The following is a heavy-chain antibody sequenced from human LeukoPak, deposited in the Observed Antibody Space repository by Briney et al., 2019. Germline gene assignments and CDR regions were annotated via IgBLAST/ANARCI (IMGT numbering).Heavy chain of an antibody. V-gene: IGHV3-23*01. Sequence: GGSLRLSCAASGFTFSSYAMSWVRQAPGKGLEWVSAISGSGGSTYYADSVKGRFTISRDNSKNTLYLQMNSLRAEDTAVYYCAKNVDTAMVIRLGYFDYWGQGTLVTVSS. CDR1: GFTFSSYA. CDR3: AKNVDTAMVIRLGYFDY. J-gene: IGHJ4*02. CDR2: ISGSGGST. D-gene: IGHD5-18*01.